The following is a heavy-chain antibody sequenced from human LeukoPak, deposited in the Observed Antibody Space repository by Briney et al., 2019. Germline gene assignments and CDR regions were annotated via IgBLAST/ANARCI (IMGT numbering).Heavy chain of an antibody. J-gene: IGHJ4*02. CDR2: ISASGVNT. CDR1: GFTFSSYA. CDR3: AKSLLWFGELNY. V-gene: IGHV3-23*01. Sequence: GGSLRLSCAASGFTFSSYAMIWVRQAPGKGLEWVSAISASGVNTYYADSVKGRFTASRDNSKNTLYLQMNSLRAEDTAVYYCAKSLLWFGELNYWGQGTLVTVSS. D-gene: IGHD3-10*01.